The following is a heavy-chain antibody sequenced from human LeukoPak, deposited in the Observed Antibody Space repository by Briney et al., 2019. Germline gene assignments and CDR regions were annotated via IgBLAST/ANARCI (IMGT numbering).Heavy chain of an antibody. CDR1: GGTFSSYA. CDR2: IIPIFGTA. CDR3: ARAREQWLVLSGDFDY. V-gene: IGHV1-69*13. Sequence: ASVKVSCKASGGTFSSYAISWVRQAPGQGLEWMGGIIPIFGTANYAQKFQGRVTITADESTSTAYMELSSLRSEVTAVYYCARAREQWLVLSGDFDYWGQGTLVTVSS. D-gene: IGHD6-19*01. J-gene: IGHJ4*02.